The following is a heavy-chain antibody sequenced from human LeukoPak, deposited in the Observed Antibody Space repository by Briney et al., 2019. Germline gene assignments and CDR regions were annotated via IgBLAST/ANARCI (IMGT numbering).Heavy chain of an antibody. CDR1: GYTFSKYG. Sequence: ASVKVSCKASGYTFSKYGISWVRQAPGQGLEWMGWISGYSGNTNYAQKLQGRVTMTTDTSTSTAYMELRSLRSDDTAVYYCARTNSGWPIYGMDVWGQGTTVTVSS. CDR2: ISGYSGNT. D-gene: IGHD6-19*01. V-gene: IGHV1-18*01. CDR3: ARTNSGWPIYGMDV. J-gene: IGHJ6*02.